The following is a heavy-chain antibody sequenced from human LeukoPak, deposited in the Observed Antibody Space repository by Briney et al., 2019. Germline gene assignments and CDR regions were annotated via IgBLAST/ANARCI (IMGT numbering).Heavy chain of an antibody. CDR1: GFTFSSYA. D-gene: IGHD2-21*02. CDR3: ARGSKKHIVVVTAIPPFDY. CDR2: ISGSGGST. Sequence: GGSLRLSCAASGFTFSSYAMNWVRQAPGKGLEWVSAISGSGGSTYYADSVKGRFTISRDNSKNTLYLQMNSLRAEDTAVYYCARGSKKHIVVVTAIPPFDYWGQGTLVTVSS. V-gene: IGHV3-23*01. J-gene: IGHJ4*02.